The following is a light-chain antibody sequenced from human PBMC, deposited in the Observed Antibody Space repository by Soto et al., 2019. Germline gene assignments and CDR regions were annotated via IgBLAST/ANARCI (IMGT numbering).Light chain of an antibody. V-gene: IGLV3-27*01. CDR3: YSVADKNLV. J-gene: IGLJ2*01. CDR2: KDT. CDR1: VLAKRY. Sequence: SYELTQPSSVSVSPGQTARITCSGDVLAKRYVRWFQQKPGQAPVLVIFKDTERPSGIPERFSGSSSGTTVTLTISGAQVEDEADYYCYSVADKNLVFGGGTKLTVL.